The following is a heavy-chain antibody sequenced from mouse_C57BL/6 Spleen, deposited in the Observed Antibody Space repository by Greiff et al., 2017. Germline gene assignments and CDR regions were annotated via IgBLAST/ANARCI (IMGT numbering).Heavy chain of an antibody. CDR3: ARGDYGGYFDY. CDR1: GYTFTSYW. Sequence: QVQLQQPGAELVMPGASVKLSCKASGYTFTSYWMHWVKQRPGQGLEWIGEIDPSDSYTNYNQKFKGKSTLTVDKSSSTAYMQLSSLTSEDSAVYYCARGDYGGYFDYWGQGTTLTGSS. D-gene: IGHD1-1*01. CDR2: IDPSDSYT. J-gene: IGHJ2*01. V-gene: IGHV1-69*01.